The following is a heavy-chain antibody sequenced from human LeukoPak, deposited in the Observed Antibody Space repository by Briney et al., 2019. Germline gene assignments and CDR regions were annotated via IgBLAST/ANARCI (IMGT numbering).Heavy chain of an antibody. J-gene: IGHJ4*02. CDR3: ARDLSGTRSY. V-gene: IGHV3-21*01. Sequence: GGSLRLSCAASGFTFSSYSMNWVRQAPGKGLEWVSSISSSSSYIYYADSVKGRFTVSRDNAKNSLFLQMNSLRAEDTAVYYCARDLSGTRSYWGQGTLVTVSS. CDR1: GFTFSSYS. D-gene: IGHD3-10*01. CDR2: ISSSSSYI.